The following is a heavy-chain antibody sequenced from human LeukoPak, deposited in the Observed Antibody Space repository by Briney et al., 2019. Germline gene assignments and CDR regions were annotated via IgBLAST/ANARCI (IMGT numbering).Heavy chain of an antibody. Sequence: GGSLRLSCAASGFTFSSYSMNWVRQAPGKGLEWVSGIYGGTTTRTFYAESVKGRFTISRDNSKNTLYLQMNSLRAEDTAVYYCAREVGYSYGYGSDYWGQGTLVTVSS. CDR3: AREVGYSYGYGSDY. J-gene: IGHJ4*02. V-gene: IGHV3-48*01. CDR2: IYGGTTTR. CDR1: GFTFSSYS. D-gene: IGHD5-18*01.